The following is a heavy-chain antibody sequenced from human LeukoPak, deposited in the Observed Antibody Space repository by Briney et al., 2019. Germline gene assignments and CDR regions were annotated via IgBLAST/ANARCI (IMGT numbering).Heavy chain of an antibody. CDR2: INPGNVNT. CDR3: ARVPLYGDYEVYYMDV. J-gene: IGHJ6*03. Sequence: ASVKVSCKASGYTFTNYAIHWVRQAPGQRLEWMGWINPGNVNTKYSQEFQGRVTITADKSTSTAYMELSSLRSEDTAVYYCARVPLYGDYEVYYMDVWGKGTTVTVSS. V-gene: IGHV1-3*03. D-gene: IGHD4-17*01. CDR1: GYTFTNYA.